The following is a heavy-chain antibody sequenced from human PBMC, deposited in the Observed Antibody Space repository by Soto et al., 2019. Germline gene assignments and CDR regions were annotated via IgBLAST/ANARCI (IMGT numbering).Heavy chain of an antibody. CDR2: ISANGGRT. CDR1: GFTFSTYV. D-gene: IGHD6-25*01. CDR3: ANDPPIASVGPTLDY. J-gene: IGHJ4*02. V-gene: IGHV3-23*01. Sequence: EVQLLESGGGLVQPGGSLRLSCAASGFTFSTYVMCWVRQAPGKGLEWVSGISANGGRTFYADSVKGRFTISRDNSKNTLYLQMNGLRVEDTAVYYCANDPPIASVGPTLDYWGQGTLVTVSS.